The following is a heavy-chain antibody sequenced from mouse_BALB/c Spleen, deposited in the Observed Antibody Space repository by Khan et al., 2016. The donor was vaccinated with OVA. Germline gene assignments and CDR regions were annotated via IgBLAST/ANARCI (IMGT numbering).Heavy chain of an antibody. CDR3: TRGGHGSPFDY. J-gene: IGHJ2*01. CDR2: ITPNNGGT. V-gene: IGHV1-18*01. Sequence: QLQQSGPELVKPGASVKIPCKASGYTFTDYHMDWVKQSHGKSLEWIGDITPNNGGTIYNQRFKGKATLTVDKSSSTAYLELRSLTSEDTAVYYCTRGGHGSPFDYWGQGTTLTVSS. CDR1: GYTFTDYH. D-gene: IGHD1-1*01.